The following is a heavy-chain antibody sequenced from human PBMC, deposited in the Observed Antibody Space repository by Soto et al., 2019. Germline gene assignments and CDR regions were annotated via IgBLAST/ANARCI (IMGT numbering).Heavy chain of an antibody. D-gene: IGHD4-4*01. J-gene: IGHJ6*02. CDR1: GYSFTSYW. Sequence: GESLKISCKGSGYSFTSYWIGWVRQMPGKGLEWMGIIYPGDSDTRYSPSFQGQVTISADKSISTAYLQWSSLKASDTAMYYCARQGPTVTTRRSGMDVWGQGTTVTVPS. CDR2: IYPGDSDT. CDR3: ARQGPTVTTRRSGMDV. V-gene: IGHV5-51*01.